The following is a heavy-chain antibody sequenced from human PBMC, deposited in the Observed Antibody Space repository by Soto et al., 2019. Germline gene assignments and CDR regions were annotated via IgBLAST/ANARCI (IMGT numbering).Heavy chain of an antibody. J-gene: IGHJ4*02. D-gene: IGHD3-10*01. CDR1: GGSISSYY. Sequence: SETLSLTCTVSGGSISSYYWSWIRQPPGKGLEWIGYIYYSGSTNYNPSLKSRVTISVDTSKNQFSMKLSSVTAADTAVYFCARAPRGNYGYPSYFDYWGQGTLVTVSS. CDR3: ARAPRGNYGYPSYFDY. V-gene: IGHV4-59*01. CDR2: IYYSGST.